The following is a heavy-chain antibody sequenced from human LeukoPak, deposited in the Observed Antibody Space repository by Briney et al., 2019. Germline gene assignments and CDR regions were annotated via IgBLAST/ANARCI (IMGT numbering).Heavy chain of an antibody. V-gene: IGHV1-46*01. CDR2: INPSGGST. D-gene: IGHD3-10*01. CDR1: GYTFTSYY. CDR3: ARDWYYYGSGTNPGDY. J-gene: IGHJ4*02. Sequence: ASVKVSCKASGYTFTSYYMHWVRQAPGQGLEWMGIINPSGGSTSYAQKFQGRVTMTRDMSTSTVYMELSSLRSEDTAVYYCARDWYYYGSGTNPGDYWGQGTLVTVSP.